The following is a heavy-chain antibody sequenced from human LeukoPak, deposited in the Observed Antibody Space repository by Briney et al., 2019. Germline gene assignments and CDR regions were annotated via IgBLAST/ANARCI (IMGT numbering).Heavy chain of an antibody. Sequence: PGRSLRLSCAASGFAFSTYAMHWVRQAPGKGPQWMAVISNDGNTKYYADSVKGRFTISRDNSKSTLYLQINSLSAEDTAVYYCARAMVRGIPFDYWGQGTLVTVSS. CDR3: ARAMVRGIPFDY. CDR1: GFAFSTYA. V-gene: IGHV3-30-3*01. D-gene: IGHD3-10*01. CDR2: ISNDGNTK. J-gene: IGHJ4*02.